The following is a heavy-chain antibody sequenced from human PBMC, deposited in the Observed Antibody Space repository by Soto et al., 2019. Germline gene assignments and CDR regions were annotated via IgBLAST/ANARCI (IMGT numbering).Heavy chain of an antibody. V-gene: IGHV3-74*01. D-gene: IGHD1-26*01. Sequence: PGGSLRLSCAASGFSFSLYWMHWVRQAPGKGLVWVSRINGDGSDTSYGDSVKGRFTTSRDNAKNTLYLHMNSLGAEDTAVYYCARDFGEVGATAVYDIWGQGTTVTV. CDR1: GFSFSLYW. CDR2: INGDGSDT. J-gene: IGHJ3*02. CDR3: ARDFGEVGATAVYDI.